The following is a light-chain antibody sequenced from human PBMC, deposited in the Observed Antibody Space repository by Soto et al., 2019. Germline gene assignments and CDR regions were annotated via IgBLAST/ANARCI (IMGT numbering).Light chain of an antibody. CDR3: SLYRGSSTIV. Sequence: QSALTQPASVSGSPGQSITITCSGTSSDVGAYKFVSWYQQRPGKAPQLIIYGVNNRPSGVSVRFSGSKSGNTASLTISGLPTEDEAEYPCSLYRGSSTIVFGTGTKLTVL. CDR2: GVN. J-gene: IGLJ1*01. V-gene: IGLV2-14*01. CDR1: SSDVGAYKF.